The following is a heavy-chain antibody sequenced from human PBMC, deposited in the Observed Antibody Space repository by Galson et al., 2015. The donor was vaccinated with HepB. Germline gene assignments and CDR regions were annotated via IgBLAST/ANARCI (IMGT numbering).Heavy chain of an antibody. CDR1: GFTFSSYA. CDR3: ARGVIVGAT. J-gene: IGHJ4*02. CDR2: ISYDGSNK. V-gene: IGHV3-30*04. Sequence: SLRLSCAASGFTFSSYAMHWVRQAPGKGLEWVAVISYDGSNKYYADSVKGRFTISRDNSKNTLYLQMNSLRAEDTAVYYCARGVIVGATWGQGTLVTVSS. D-gene: IGHD1-26*01.